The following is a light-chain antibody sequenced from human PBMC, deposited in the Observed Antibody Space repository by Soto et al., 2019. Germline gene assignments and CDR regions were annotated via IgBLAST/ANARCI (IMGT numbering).Light chain of an antibody. CDR3: QQFTGT. CDR1: QSMSSW. Sequence: DIQMTQSPSTLSASVGDRVTITCRASQSMSSWLAWYQQKPGKAPKLLIYKASSLESGVPSRFSGSGSGTEFTLTISSLQPDDCATYYCQQFTGTFGQGTKVEIK. J-gene: IGKJ1*01. V-gene: IGKV1-5*03. CDR2: KAS.